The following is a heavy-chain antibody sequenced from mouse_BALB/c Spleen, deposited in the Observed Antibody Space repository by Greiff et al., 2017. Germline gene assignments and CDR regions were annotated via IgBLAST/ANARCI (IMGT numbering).Heavy chain of an antibody. CDR1: GFNIKDYY. V-gene: IGHV14-4*02. CDR3: NEGDYEGAWFAY. D-gene: IGHD2-4*01. CDR2: IDPENGDT. Sequence: EVKLQESGAELVRSGASVKLSCTASGFNIKDYYMHWVKQRPEQGLEWIGWIDPENGDTEYAPKFQGKATMTADTSSNTAYLQLSSLTSEDTAVYYCNEGDYEGAWFAYWGQGTLVTVSA. J-gene: IGHJ3*01.